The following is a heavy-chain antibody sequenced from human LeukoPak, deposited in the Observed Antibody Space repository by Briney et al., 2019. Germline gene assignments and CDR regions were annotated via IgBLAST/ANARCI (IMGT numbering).Heavy chain of an antibody. J-gene: IGHJ4*02. Sequence: SETLSLTCTVSGGSISSYYWSWIRQPPGKGLGWIGYIYYSGSTNYNPSLKSRVTISVDTSKNQFSLKLSSVTAADTAVYYCAGARGATRLDYWGQGTLVTVSS. V-gene: IGHV4-59*01. CDR3: AGARGATRLDY. D-gene: IGHD1-26*01. CDR1: GGSISSYY. CDR2: IYYSGST.